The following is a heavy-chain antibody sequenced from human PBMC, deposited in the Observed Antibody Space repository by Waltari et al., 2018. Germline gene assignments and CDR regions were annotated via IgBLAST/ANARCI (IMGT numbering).Heavy chain of an antibody. D-gene: IGHD6-13*01. Sequence: QVQLQESGPGLVKPSETLSLTCTVSGGSISSHYWSWIRQPPGKGLEWIGYIYYSGSTNYNPSLKSRVTISVDTSKNQFSLKLSSVTAADTAVYYCARGPYSSSWYDFDYWGQGTMVTVSS. CDR2: IYYSGST. V-gene: IGHV4-59*11. CDR3: ARGPYSSSWYDFDY. CDR1: GGSISSHY. J-gene: IGHJ3*01.